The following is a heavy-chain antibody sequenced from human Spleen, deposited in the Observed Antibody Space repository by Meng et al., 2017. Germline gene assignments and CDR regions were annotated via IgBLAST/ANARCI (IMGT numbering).Heavy chain of an antibody. Sequence: EVQLVESGGGVVQPGGSLRLSCAASGFAFSRYSMHWVRQAPGKGLVWVSRINSDGSSTNYADSVKGRFTISRDNAKNTLYLQMNSLRAEDTAIYYCARRREFDYWGQGTLVTVSS. J-gene: IGHJ4*02. CDR1: GFAFSRYS. CDR3: ARRREFDY. CDR2: INSDGSST. V-gene: IGHV3-74*01.